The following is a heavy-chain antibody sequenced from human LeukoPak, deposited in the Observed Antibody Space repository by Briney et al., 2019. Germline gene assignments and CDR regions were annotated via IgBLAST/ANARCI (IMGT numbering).Heavy chain of an antibody. Sequence: PGGSLRLSCAASGFTFDDYAMDWVRQAPGKGLEWVSRISGDGGSTYYADSVKGRFTISRDNSKNSLYLQMNSLRTEDTALYCCAKGYDSSGPIDYWGQGTLVTVSS. D-gene: IGHD3-22*01. CDR3: AKGYDSSGPIDY. CDR1: GFTFDDYA. V-gene: IGHV3-43*02. CDR2: ISGDGGST. J-gene: IGHJ4*02.